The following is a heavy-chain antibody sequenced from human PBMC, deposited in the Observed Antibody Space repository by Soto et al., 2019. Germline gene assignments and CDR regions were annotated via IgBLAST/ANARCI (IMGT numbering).Heavy chain of an antibody. V-gene: IGHV4-59*01. Sequence: SETLSLTCTVSGGSISSYDWSWIRQPPGKGLEWIGYIYYSGSTNYNPSLKSRVSISVDTSKNQFSLKLSSVTAADTAVYYCATSYYNFLTGHPVYDYWGQGTLVTVSS. D-gene: IGHD3-9*01. CDR3: ATSYYNFLTGHPVYDY. J-gene: IGHJ4*02. CDR1: GGSISSYD. CDR2: IYYSGST.